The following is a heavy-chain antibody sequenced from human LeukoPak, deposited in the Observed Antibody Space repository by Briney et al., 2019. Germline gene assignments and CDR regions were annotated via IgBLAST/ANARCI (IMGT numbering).Heavy chain of an antibody. Sequence: RSSETLSLTCTVSGGSISSYYWSWIRQPPGKGLEWIGYIYYSGSTNYDPSLKSRVTISVDTSKNQFSLKLSSVTAADTAVYYCARCCYGSGSYLDYWGQGTLVTVSS. CDR1: GGSISSYY. J-gene: IGHJ4*02. V-gene: IGHV4-59*01. CDR2: IYYSGST. CDR3: ARCCYGSGSYLDY. D-gene: IGHD3-10*01.